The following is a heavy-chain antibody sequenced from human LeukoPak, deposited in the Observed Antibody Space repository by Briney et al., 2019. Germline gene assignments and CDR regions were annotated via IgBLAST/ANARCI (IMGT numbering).Heavy chain of an antibody. CDR2: ISAYNGNT. J-gene: IGHJ3*02. CDR1: GYTFTSYG. D-gene: IGHD1-26*01. CDR3: ARDIVGPRNSFDI. V-gene: IGHV1-18*01. Sequence: GSVRVSCKASGYTFTSYGISWVRQAPGQGLEGMGWISAYNGNTNYAQKLQGRVTMTTDTSTSTAYMELRSLRSDDTAVYYCARDIVGPRNSFDIWGQGTMVTVSS.